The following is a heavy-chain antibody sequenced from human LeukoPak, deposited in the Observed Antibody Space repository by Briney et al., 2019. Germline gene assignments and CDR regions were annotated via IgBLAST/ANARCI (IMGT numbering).Heavy chain of an antibody. CDR2: INPNSGVA. D-gene: IGHD3-22*01. Sequence: GASVKVSCKASGHSFTGYYMHWVRQAPGQGLEWMGWINPNSGVANYAQTFQGRVTMTRGTSISTVFMELSRLRSDDTAVYYCARGDYFDSSGYLDYRNNWFDPWGQGTLVTVSS. J-gene: IGHJ5*02. CDR3: ARGDYFDSSGYLDYRNNWFDP. CDR1: GHSFTGYY. V-gene: IGHV1-2*02.